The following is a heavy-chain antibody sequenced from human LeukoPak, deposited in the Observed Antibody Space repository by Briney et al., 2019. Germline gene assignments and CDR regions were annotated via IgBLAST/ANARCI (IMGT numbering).Heavy chain of an antibody. D-gene: IGHD1-14*01. Sequence: GGSLRLSCAASGFTFSSYAMHWVRQAPGKGLEWVAVISYDGSNKYYADSVKGRFTISRDHAQNSLYLQMNSLRAEDTAVYYCARDRNLGLDYWGQGTLVTVSS. CDR1: GFTFSSYA. V-gene: IGHV3-30-3*01. CDR3: ARDRNLGLDY. CDR2: ISYDGSNK. J-gene: IGHJ4*02.